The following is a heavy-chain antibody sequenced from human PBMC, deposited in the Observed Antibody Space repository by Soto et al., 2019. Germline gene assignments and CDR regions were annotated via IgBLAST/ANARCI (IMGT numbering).Heavy chain of an antibody. J-gene: IGHJ4*02. V-gene: IGHV1-18*04. Sequence: ASVKVSCKASGYTFTSNGITWVRQAPGQGLEWMGWISSYNGDRKYAQRLQGRVTMTTDTSTNTVYMELRSLRSDDTAVYYCARIRIEAPGTSYYFAYWGQGTMVTVSS. CDR1: GYTFTSNG. CDR3: ARIRIEAPGTSYYFAY. CDR2: ISSYNGDR. D-gene: IGHD6-13*01.